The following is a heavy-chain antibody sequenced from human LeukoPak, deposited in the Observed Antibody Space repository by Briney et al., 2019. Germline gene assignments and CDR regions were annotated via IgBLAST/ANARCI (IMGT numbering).Heavy chain of an antibody. CDR3: ARGLGYYDFWSGYYPFDY. D-gene: IGHD3-3*01. CDR2: IYYSGST. V-gene: IGHV4-59*01. CDR1: GGSISSYY. Sequence: PSETLSLTCTVSGGSISSYYWSWIRQPPGKGLEWIGYIYYSGSTNYNPSLKSRVTISVDTSKNQFSLKLSSVTAADTAVYYCARGLGYYDFWSGYYPFDYWGQGTLVTVSS. J-gene: IGHJ4*02.